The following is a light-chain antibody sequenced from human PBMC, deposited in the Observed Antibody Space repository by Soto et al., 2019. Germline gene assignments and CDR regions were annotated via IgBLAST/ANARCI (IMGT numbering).Light chain of an antibody. Sequence: EIVMTQSPATLSVSPGERATLSCRASQSVSSNLAWYQQKPGQAPRLLISGASTRATGIPARFSGRGSGTEFTLTISSLQSEDFAVYYCQQYNNLPYTFGQGTKLEIK. CDR2: GAS. CDR3: QQYNNLPYT. J-gene: IGKJ2*01. V-gene: IGKV3-15*01. CDR1: QSVSSN.